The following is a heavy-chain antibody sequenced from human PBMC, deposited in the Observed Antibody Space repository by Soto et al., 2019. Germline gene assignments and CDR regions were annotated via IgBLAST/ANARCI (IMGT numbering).Heavy chain of an antibody. D-gene: IGHD3-16*01. Sequence: QLQLQESGPGLVKPSETLSLTCTVSGDSISSSNYYWGWIRQPPGKGLEWIVSMYYSGSTFYNSSLKSRVTISVDTSKNQFSLQVSSVTAADTAVYYCARHGAWAPLDYWGQGTLVTVSS. V-gene: IGHV4-39*01. CDR3: ARHGAWAPLDY. CDR1: GDSISSSNYY. J-gene: IGHJ4*02. CDR2: MYYSGST.